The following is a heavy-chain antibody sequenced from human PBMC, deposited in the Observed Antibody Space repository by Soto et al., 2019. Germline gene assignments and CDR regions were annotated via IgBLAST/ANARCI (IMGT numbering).Heavy chain of an antibody. J-gene: IGHJ5*02. D-gene: IGHD3-16*02. V-gene: IGHV1-2*02. CDR2: SNPNNGDT. CDR1: GYTFTGYY. CDR3: AMIAVYLGELSPYAA. Sequence: QVQLVQYGAEVTNPGASVKVSCKTSGYTFTGYYIHWVRQAPGQGLEWMGWSNPNNGDTNFALRFQGRVTVTRDPSISTFYMEVNRLTSDDTAVYYCAMIAVYLGELSPYAAWGKGTLFTVSA.